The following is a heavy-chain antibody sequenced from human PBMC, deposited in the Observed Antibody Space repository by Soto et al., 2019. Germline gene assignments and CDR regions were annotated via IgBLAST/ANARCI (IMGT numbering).Heavy chain of an antibody. CDR1: GGSFSGYY. Sequence: QVQLQQWGAGLLKPSETLSLTCAVYGGSFSGYYWSWIRQPPGKGLEWIGEINHSGSTNYNPSLKSRVTISVDTSKNQFSLKLSSVTAADTAVYYCAREGPGGFKEWFDPWGQGTLVTVSS. CDR3: AREGPGGFKEWFDP. V-gene: IGHV4-34*01. J-gene: IGHJ5*02. CDR2: INHSGST.